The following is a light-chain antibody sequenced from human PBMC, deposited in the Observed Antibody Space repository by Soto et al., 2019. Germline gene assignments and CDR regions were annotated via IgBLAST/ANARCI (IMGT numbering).Light chain of an antibody. J-gene: IGLJ3*02. CDR1: SSDVGGYNF. CDR3: SSSTSTSTV. Sequence: QSVLTQPASVSGSPGQSITISCSGTSSDVGGYNFVSGYQQHPGKAPKLMIYEVSNRPSGVSNRFSGSKSGNTASLTISGLQAEDESDYYCSSSTSTSTVFGGGTKLTVL. V-gene: IGLV2-14*01. CDR2: EVS.